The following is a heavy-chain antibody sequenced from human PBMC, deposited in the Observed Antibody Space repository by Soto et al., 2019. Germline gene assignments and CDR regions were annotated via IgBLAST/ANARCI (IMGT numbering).Heavy chain of an antibody. Sequence: SETLSLTCAVYGGSFSGYYWSWIRQPPGKGLEWIGEINHSGSTNYNPSLKSRVTISVDTSKNQFSLKLSSVTAADTAVYYCARGTTVTTLPFDYWGQGTLVTVSS. J-gene: IGHJ4*02. CDR1: GGSFSGYY. CDR3: ARGTTVTTLPFDY. V-gene: IGHV4-34*01. CDR2: INHSGST. D-gene: IGHD4-17*01.